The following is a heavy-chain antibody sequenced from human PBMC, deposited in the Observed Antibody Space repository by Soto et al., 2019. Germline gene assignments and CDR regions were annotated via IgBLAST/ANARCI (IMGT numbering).Heavy chain of an antibody. J-gene: IGHJ6*02. Sequence: PGGSLRLSCAASGFTFSSYAMKWVRQAPGKGLEWVSLIGESGTPTYYADSVKGRFTISRDNSGNTLFLEMYSLRAEDTAVYYCARYITGVRYYGMDVWGQGTTVTVPS. CDR2: IGESGTPT. D-gene: IGHD5-18*01. CDR1: GFTFSSYA. CDR3: ARYITGVRYYGMDV. V-gene: IGHV3-23*01.